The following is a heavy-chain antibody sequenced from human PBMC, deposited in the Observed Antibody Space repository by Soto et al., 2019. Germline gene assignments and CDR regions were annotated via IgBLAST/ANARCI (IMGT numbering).Heavy chain of an antibody. V-gene: IGHV5-51*01. CDR1: GYSFTSYW. CDR2: IYPGDSDT. Sequence: PGESLKISCKGSGYSFTSYWIGWVRQMPGKGLEWMGIIYPGDSDTRYSPSFQGQFTISADKSISTAYLQWSSLKASDTAMYYCATTLAFGELFTGFDYWGQGTLVTSPQ. CDR3: ATTLAFGELFTGFDY. J-gene: IGHJ4*02. D-gene: IGHD3-10*01.